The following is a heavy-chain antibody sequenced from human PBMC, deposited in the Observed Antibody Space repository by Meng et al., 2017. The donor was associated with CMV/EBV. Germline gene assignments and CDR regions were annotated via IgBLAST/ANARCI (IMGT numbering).Heavy chain of an antibody. J-gene: IGHJ6*02. D-gene: IGHD5-12*01. CDR1: GGTFSSYA. Sequence: SVKVSCKASGGTFSSYAISWVRQAPGQGLEWMGGIIPIFGTANYAQKFQGRVTITTDESTSTAYMELSSLRSEDTAVYYCARIVGGPTFTSLNGGMDVWGQGTTVTVSS. V-gene: IGHV1-69*05. CDR2: IIPIFGTA. CDR3: ARIVGGPTFTSLNGGMDV.